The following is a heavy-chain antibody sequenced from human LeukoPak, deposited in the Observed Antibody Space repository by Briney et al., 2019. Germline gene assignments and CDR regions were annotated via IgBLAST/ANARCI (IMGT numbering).Heavy chain of an antibody. J-gene: IGHJ4*02. D-gene: IGHD3-22*01. Sequence: PGGSLRLSCAASGFTFSDYYMSWIRQAPGKGLEWLSYISSSGSTIYYADSVKGRFTISRDNSKNTLYLQMNSLRAEDTAVYYCAKEGYYYDSSGYCDYWGQGTLVTVSS. CDR1: GFTFSDYY. V-gene: IGHV3-11*01. CDR2: ISSSGSTI. CDR3: AKEGYYYDSSGYCDY.